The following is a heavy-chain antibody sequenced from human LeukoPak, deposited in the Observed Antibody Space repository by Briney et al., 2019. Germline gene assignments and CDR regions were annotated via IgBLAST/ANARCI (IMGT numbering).Heavy chain of an antibody. J-gene: IGHJ5*02. CDR2: ISYDGSNK. CDR1: GFTFSSFG. V-gene: IGHV3-30*18. CDR3: AKDGAGSWFGEAT. D-gene: IGHD6-13*01. Sequence: PGGSLRLSCAASGFTFSSFGMQWVRQAPGKGLEWVALISYDGSNKHYADSVKGRFTISRDNSKNTLYLQMNGLRPEDTAVYYCAKDGAGSWFGEATWGQGTLVTVSS.